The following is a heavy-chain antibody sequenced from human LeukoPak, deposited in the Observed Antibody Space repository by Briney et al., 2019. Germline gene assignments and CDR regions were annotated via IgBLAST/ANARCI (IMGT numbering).Heavy chain of an antibody. Sequence: GGSLRLSCAASGFTSSSYWMHWVRQAPGKGLVWVSRINSDGSSTSYADSVKGRFTISRDNAKNTLYLQMNSLRAEDTAVYYCARDPGGEYYYDSSGYLDYWGQGTLVTVSS. J-gene: IGHJ4*02. D-gene: IGHD3-22*01. CDR2: INSDGSST. V-gene: IGHV3-74*01. CDR3: ARDPGGEYYYDSSGYLDY. CDR1: GFTSSSYW.